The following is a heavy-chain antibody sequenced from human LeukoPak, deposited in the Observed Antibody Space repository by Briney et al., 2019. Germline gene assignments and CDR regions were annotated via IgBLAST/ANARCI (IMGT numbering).Heavy chain of an antibody. D-gene: IGHD6-19*01. V-gene: IGHV3-13*01. Sequence: GGSLRLSCAASGFTFSSYDMHWVRQDTGKGLEWVSAIGTAGDTYYPGSVKGRFTISRENAKNSLYLQMNSLRAGDTAVYYCARASGWYELANYGMDVWGQGTTVTVSS. CDR1: GFTFSSYD. J-gene: IGHJ6*02. CDR2: IGTAGDT. CDR3: ARASGWYELANYGMDV.